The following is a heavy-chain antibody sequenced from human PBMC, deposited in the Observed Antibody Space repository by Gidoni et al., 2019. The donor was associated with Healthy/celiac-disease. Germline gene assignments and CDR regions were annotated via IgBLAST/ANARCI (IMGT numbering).Heavy chain of an antibody. CDR3: VKGGAFDI. CDR2: ITWNSGSI. Sequence: EVQLVESGGDLVHPGRSLRLSCAASGFTFDDYAMHWVRQAPGKGLEWVSSITWNSGSIGYADSVKGRFTISRDNAKNSLYLQMNSLRAEDTALYYCVKGGAFDIWGQGTMVTVSS. V-gene: IGHV3-9*01. CDR1: GFTFDDYA. J-gene: IGHJ3*02.